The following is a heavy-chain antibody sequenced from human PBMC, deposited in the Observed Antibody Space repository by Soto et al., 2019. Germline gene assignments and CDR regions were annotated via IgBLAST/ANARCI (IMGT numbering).Heavy chain of an antibody. Sequence: EVQLVESGGGLIQPGGSLRLSCAASGFTVSSNYMSWVRQAPGKGLEWVSVIYSGGSTYYADSVKGRFTISRDNSKNTMYFQRNSLRAEDTAVYYCARNYYDSGGGFDYWGQGTLVTVSS. CDR2: IYSGGST. CDR3: ARNYYDSGGGFDY. J-gene: IGHJ4*02. V-gene: IGHV3-53*01. D-gene: IGHD3-22*01. CDR1: GFTVSSNY.